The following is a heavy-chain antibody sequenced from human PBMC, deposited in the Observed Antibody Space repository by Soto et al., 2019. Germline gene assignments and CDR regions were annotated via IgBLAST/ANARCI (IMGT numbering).Heavy chain of an antibody. V-gene: IGHV4-61*01. Sequence: PSETLSLTCTVSGGSVSSGSYYWSWIRQPPGKGLEWIGYIYYSGSTNYNPSLKSRVTISVDTSKNQFSLKLSSVTAADTAVYYCARGSSGWYKMQGVLLDPSGQGSLVTVSS. J-gene: IGHJ5*02. CDR1: GGSVSSGSYY. CDR2: IYYSGST. CDR3: ARGSSGWYKMQGVLLDP. D-gene: IGHD6-19*01.